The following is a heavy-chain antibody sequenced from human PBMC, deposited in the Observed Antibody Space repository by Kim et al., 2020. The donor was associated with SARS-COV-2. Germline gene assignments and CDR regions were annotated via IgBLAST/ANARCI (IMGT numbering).Heavy chain of an antibody. J-gene: IGHJ4*02. CDR1: GFTFNNHA. Sequence: GGSLRLSCAASGFTFNNHAMTWVRQAPGQGLEWVSTVSGSAITTEYADSVKGRFTISRDNSRNTLHLQMNSLRAEDTALYYCAKDAVAGNRKYYFDYWGQGTLVTVSS. CDR3: AKDAVAGNRKYYFDY. V-gene: IGHV3-23*01. D-gene: IGHD6-19*01. CDR2: VSGSAITT.